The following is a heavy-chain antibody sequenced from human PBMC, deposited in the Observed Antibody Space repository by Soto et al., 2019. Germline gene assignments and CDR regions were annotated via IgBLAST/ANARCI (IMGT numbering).Heavy chain of an antibody. CDR1: LYSFTSYW. Sequence: SLKISGHGSLYSFTSYWIRWVHHLPLKGLEWMGIIYPGDSDTRYSPSFQGQVTISADKSISTAYLQWSSLKASDTAMYYCARTSAAGKYYCGMDVWGQGTTVTVSS. CDR3: ARTSAAGKYYCGMDV. CDR2: IYPGDSDT. V-gene: IGHV5-51*07. J-gene: IGHJ6*02. D-gene: IGHD6-13*01.